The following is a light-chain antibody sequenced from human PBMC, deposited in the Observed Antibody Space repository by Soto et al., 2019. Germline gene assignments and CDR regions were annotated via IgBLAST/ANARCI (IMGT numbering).Light chain of an antibody. CDR2: EVS. CDR1: SSDVGGYNY. V-gene: IGLV2-14*01. Sequence: QSALTQPASVSGSPGQSITISCTGTSSDVGGYNYVSWYQQHPGKAPKPMIYEVSNRPSGVSTRFSGSKSGNTASLTISGLQAEDEADYYCSSYTSSSPYVFGAGTKVTVL. CDR3: SSYTSSSPYV. J-gene: IGLJ1*01.